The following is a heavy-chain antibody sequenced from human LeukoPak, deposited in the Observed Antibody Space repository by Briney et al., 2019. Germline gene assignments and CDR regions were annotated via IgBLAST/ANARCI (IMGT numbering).Heavy chain of an antibody. Sequence: SETLSLTCTVSGGSISSYYWSWIRQPLGKGLEWIGYIYYSGSTNYNPSLKSRVTISVDTSKNQFSLKLSSVTAADTAVYYCARITTEYAFDIWGQGTMVTVSS. CDR1: GGSISSYY. V-gene: IGHV4-59*01. D-gene: IGHD3-22*01. CDR3: ARITTEYAFDI. J-gene: IGHJ3*02. CDR2: IYYSGST.